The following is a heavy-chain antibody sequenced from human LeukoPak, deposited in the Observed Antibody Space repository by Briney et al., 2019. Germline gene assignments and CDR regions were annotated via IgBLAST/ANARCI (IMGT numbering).Heavy chain of an antibody. V-gene: IGHV3-30*02. J-gene: IGHJ6*03. CDR3: ARDPYSGSYGDYYYYYMDV. CDR1: GFTFSSYG. D-gene: IGHD1-26*01. Sequence: TGGSLRLSCAASGFTFSSYGMHWVRQAPGKGLEWVAFIRYDGSNKYYADSVKGRFTISRDNAKNSLYLQMNSLRAEDTAVYYCARDPYSGSYGDYYYYYMDVWGKGTTVTIFS. CDR2: IRYDGSNK.